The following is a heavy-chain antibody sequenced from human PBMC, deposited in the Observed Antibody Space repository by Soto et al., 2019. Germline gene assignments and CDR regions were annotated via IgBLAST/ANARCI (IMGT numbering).Heavy chain of an antibody. CDR1: VFTFDDYD. D-gene: IGHD3-22*01. CDR2: ISWNSGSL. J-gene: IGHJ3*02. Sequence: SLSIFCAASVFTFDDYDMHWVRQAPGKGLAWVSGISWNSGSLGYADSVTGRFTISRDNAKNSLYLQMNSLRAEDTALYYCAKALLRITMIVVGTDAFEIWGQGTIVTVSS. V-gene: IGHV3-9*01. CDR3: AKALLRITMIVVGTDAFEI.